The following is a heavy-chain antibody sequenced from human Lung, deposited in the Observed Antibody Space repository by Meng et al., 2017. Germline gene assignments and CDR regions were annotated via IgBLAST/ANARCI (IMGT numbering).Heavy chain of an antibody. Sequence: QVQLVQSGAEVKKPGASVKLSCEASGYIFTSHYIHWVRRAPGQGLEWLGVINPSGGHTSYAQKFQGRLSMTTDTSTSTVYMELSSLGPEDTAMYYCARDDWFDPWGQGTLVTVSS. CDR1: GYIFTSHY. CDR3: ARDDWFDP. CDR2: INPSGGHT. J-gene: IGHJ5*02. V-gene: IGHV1-46*01.